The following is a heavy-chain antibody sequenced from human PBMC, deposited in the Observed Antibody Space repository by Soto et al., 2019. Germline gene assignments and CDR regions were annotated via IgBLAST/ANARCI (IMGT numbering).Heavy chain of an antibody. J-gene: IGHJ3*02. CDR2: IFYSGST. V-gene: IGHV4-59*08. CDR1: GGSISSYY. Sequence: PPETLSLTCTVSGGSISSYYWGWIRQPPGKGLEWIGYIFYSGSTNYNPSLKSRVTISVDTSKNQFSLKLSSVTAADTAVYYCLTSADYDNAFDIWGQGTMVTVSS. CDR3: LTSADYDNAFDI. D-gene: IGHD3-9*01.